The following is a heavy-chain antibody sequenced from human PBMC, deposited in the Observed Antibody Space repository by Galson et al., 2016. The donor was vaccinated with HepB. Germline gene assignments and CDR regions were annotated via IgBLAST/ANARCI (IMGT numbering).Heavy chain of an antibody. Sequence: SLRLSCAASGFTFSIYAMSWVRQAPGKGLEWVSSISGGADSRYYADSMKGRFTISRVNSKNTLYLQMHSLGAEDTAVYYCATILGYCRGGSCYRDYWGQGTLVTVSS. V-gene: IGHV3-23*01. CDR2: ISGGADSR. J-gene: IGHJ4*02. CDR3: ATILGYCRGGSCYRDY. D-gene: IGHD2-15*01. CDR1: GFTFSIYA.